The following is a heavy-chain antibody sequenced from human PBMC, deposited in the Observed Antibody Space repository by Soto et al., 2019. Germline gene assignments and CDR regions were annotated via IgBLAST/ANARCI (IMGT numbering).Heavy chain of an antibody. CDR3: AKDRIYRCSGGSCYSDFDY. V-gene: IGHV3-23*01. Sequence: GGSLRLSCAASGFTFSGYAMSWVRQAPGKGLEWVSAISGSGGSTSYADSVKGRFTTSRDNSKNTLYLQMNSLRAEDTAVYYCAKDRIYRCSGGSCYSDFDYWGQGTLVTVSS. D-gene: IGHD2-15*01. CDR1: GFTFSGYA. CDR2: ISGSGGST. J-gene: IGHJ4*02.